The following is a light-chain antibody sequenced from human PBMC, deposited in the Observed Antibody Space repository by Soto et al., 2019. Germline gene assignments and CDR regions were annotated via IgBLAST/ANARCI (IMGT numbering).Light chain of an antibody. V-gene: IGKV3-15*01. CDR2: GAS. Sequence: EILMTQSPATLSLSPGATATLACRASQSVSRKLAWYQQNPGQAPRLLINGASTRATGVPARFSGWGSGTEFTLTISSLQSEDFAVYYCQQYHNWPPITFGQGTRLEIK. CDR3: QQYHNWPPIT. J-gene: IGKJ5*01. CDR1: QSVSRK.